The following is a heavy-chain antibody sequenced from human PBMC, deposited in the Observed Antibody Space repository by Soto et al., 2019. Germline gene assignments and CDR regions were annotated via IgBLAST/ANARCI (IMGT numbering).Heavy chain of an antibody. Sequence: SETLSLTCIVSGDSVTSGSYYWTWLRQPPGKGLEWIGYISYTGRTKYNPSLQSRVTISVDTSKNDFSLNLSSVTAADTAVYFCAREWGLLPYYVMNVWGHGTAVTISS. CDR2: ISYTGRT. V-gene: IGHV4-61*03. D-gene: IGHD7-27*01. CDR3: AREWGLLPYYVMNV. J-gene: IGHJ6*02. CDR1: GDSVTSGSYY.